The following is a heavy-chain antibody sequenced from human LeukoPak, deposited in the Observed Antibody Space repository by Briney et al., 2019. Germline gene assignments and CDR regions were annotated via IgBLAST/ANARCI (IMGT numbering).Heavy chain of an antibody. CDR2: INPNSGGT. D-gene: IGHD3-22*01. Sequence: GASVKVTCKASGYTFTGYYMHWVRQAPGQGLEWMGWINPNSGGTNYAQKFQGRVTMTRDTSISTAYMELSRLRSDDTAVYYCARVSIVVVIGGDYFDYWGQGTLVTVSS. V-gene: IGHV1-2*02. J-gene: IGHJ4*02. CDR3: ARVSIVVVIGGDYFDY. CDR1: GYTFTGYY.